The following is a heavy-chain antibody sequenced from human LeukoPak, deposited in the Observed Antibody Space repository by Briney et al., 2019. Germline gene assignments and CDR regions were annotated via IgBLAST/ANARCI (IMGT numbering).Heavy chain of an antibody. J-gene: IGHJ4*02. CDR2: TRNKANSYTT. V-gene: IGHV3-72*01. Sequence: PGGSLRLSCAASGFTFSNHYMDWVRQAPGKGLEWVGRTRNKANSYTTEYAASVKGRFTISRANSKNSLYLQMNSLKTEDTAVYYCAREGMWIQLWSFDYWGQGTLVTVSS. CDR3: AREGMWIQLWSFDY. D-gene: IGHD5-18*01. CDR1: GFTFSNHY.